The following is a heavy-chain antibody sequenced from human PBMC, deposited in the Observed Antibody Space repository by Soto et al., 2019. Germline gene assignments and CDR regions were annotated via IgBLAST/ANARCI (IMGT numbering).Heavy chain of an antibody. D-gene: IGHD3-22*01. Sequence: GASVKVSCKASGGTFSSYAISLVRQAPGQGLEWMGGIIPIFGTANYAQKFQGRVTITADESTSTAYMELSSLRSEDTAVYYCHYYDSSGYYYSRQPFAYWGQGTLVTVSS. CDR3: HYYDSSGYYYSRQPFAY. CDR1: GGTFSSYA. CDR2: IIPIFGTA. V-gene: IGHV1-69*13. J-gene: IGHJ4*02.